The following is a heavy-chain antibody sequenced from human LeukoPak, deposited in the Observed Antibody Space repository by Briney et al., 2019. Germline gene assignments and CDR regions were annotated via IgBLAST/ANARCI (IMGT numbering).Heavy chain of an antibody. CDR2: IHHSGST. Sequence: SGTLSLTCAVSGGSISSSNWWSWVRQPPGKGLEWIGEIHHSGSTNYNPSLKSRVTISVDKSKNQFSLKLSSVTAADTAVYYCAGWSDYYDSSGYSLDAFDIWGQGTMVTVSS. J-gene: IGHJ3*02. D-gene: IGHD3-22*01. CDR1: GGSISSSNW. V-gene: IGHV4-4*02. CDR3: AGWSDYYDSSGYSLDAFDI.